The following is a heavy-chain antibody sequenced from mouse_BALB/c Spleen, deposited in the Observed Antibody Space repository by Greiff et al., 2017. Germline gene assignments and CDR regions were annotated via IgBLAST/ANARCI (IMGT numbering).Heavy chain of an antibody. V-gene: IGHV2-6-4*01. D-gene: IGHD2-10*02. J-gene: IGHJ2*01. CDR2: IWGGGST. CDR1: GFSLSRYS. CDR3: ARNWQYGNYFDY. Sequence: VKVEESGPGLVAPSQSLSITCTVSGFSLSRYSVHWVRQPPGKGLEWLGMIWGGGSTDYNSALKSRLSISKDNSKSQVFLKMNSLQTDDTAMYYCARNWQYGNYFDYWGQGTTLTVSS.